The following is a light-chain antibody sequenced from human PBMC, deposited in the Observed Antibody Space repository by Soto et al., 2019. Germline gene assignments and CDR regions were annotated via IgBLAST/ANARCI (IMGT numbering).Light chain of an antibody. CDR1: QDISNF. Sequence: DIPVTQSPSSLSASVGDRVTITCRASQDISNFLNWYQQKPGKAPKLLIYGASTLQSGVPSRFSGSGSGTDFTLSISSLQPEDFATYFCQQSYSNPQTFGRGTKVEIK. CDR2: GAS. V-gene: IGKV1-39*01. J-gene: IGKJ1*01. CDR3: QQSYSNPQT.